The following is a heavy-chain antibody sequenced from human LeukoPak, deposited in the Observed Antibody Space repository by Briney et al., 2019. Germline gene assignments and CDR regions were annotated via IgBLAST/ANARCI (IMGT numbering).Heavy chain of an antibody. CDR1: GYTHTELS. J-gene: IGHJ6*02. CDR2: FDPEDGET. Sequence: ASVKVSCKVSGYTHTELSMHWVRQAPGKGLEWMGGFDPEDGETIYAQKFQGRVTMTEDTSTDTAYMELSSLRSEDTAVYYCATKGRGGITMMLYGMDVWGQGTTVTVSS. D-gene: IGHD3-22*01. CDR3: ATKGRGGITMMLYGMDV. V-gene: IGHV1-24*01.